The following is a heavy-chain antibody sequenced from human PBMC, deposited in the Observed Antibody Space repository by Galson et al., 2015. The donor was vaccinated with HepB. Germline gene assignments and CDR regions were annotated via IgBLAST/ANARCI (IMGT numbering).Heavy chain of an antibody. J-gene: IGHJ3*02. Sequence: SLRLSCAASGFTFSSYGMHWVRQAPGKGLEWVAVIWYDGSNKYYADSVKGRFTISRDNSKNTLYLQMNSLRAEDTAVYYCARTDVRGLGGDAFDIWGQGTMVTVSS. D-gene: IGHD3-10*02. CDR2: IWYDGSNK. CDR3: ARTDVRGLGGDAFDI. CDR1: GFTFSSYG. V-gene: IGHV3-33*08.